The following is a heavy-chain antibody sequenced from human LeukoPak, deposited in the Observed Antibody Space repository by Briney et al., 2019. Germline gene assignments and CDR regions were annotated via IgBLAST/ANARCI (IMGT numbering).Heavy chain of an antibody. D-gene: IGHD1/OR15-1a*01. CDR3: ARVRDWNNYYYYGMDV. J-gene: IGHJ6*02. CDR1: GYTFTSYG. Sequence: ASVKVSCKASGYTFTSYGISWVRQAPGQGLEWMGWISAYNGNTNYAQKLQGRVTMTTDTSTSTAYMELRSLRSDDTAVYYCARVRDWNNYYYYGMDVWGQGTTVTVSS. CDR2: ISAYNGNT. V-gene: IGHV1-18*01.